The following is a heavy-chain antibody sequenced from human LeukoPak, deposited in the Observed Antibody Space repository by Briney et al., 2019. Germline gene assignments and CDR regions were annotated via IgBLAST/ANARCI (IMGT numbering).Heavy chain of an antibody. Sequence: SGGSLRLSCAASGFTFSSYAMSWVRQAPGKGLEWVSAISGSGGGTYYADSVKGRFTISRDNSKNTLYLQLNSLRAEDTAVYYCAKDPESYRFGYYFDYWGQGTLVTVSS. CDR2: ISGSGGGT. D-gene: IGHD3-16*01. CDR3: AKDPESYRFGYYFDY. J-gene: IGHJ4*02. V-gene: IGHV3-23*01. CDR1: GFTFSSYA.